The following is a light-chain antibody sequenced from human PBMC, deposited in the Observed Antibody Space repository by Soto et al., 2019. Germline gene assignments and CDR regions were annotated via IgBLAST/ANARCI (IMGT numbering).Light chain of an antibody. CDR2: EAS. V-gene: IGKV3-11*01. Sequence: IVLTQSPATRSLSPGERATLSWGASQSVSSYLAWYQQKHGQAPRLLMYEASNRATGIPARFSGGGSGTDCTLTISSLETEDGAVYDCQQRSDWTWTFGQGTKVDIK. J-gene: IGKJ1*01. CDR1: QSVSSY. CDR3: QQRSDWTWT.